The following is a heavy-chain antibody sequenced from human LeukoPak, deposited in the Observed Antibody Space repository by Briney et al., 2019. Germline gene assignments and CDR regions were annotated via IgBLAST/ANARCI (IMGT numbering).Heavy chain of an antibody. CDR2: IDSDGSTA. CDR1: GFTFSSYW. CDR3: ARDEVAQPASYGSGSYYSYYFDY. Sequence: GGSLRLSCAASGFTFSSYWMHWVRQAPGKGLVWVSRIDSDGSTASYADSVKGRFTISRDNAKNSLYLQMNSLRAEDTAVYYCARDEVAQPASYGSGSYYSYYFDYWGQGTLVTVSS. J-gene: IGHJ4*02. V-gene: IGHV3-74*01. D-gene: IGHD3-10*01.